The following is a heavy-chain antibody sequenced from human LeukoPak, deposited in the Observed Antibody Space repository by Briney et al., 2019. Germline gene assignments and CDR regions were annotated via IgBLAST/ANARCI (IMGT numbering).Heavy chain of an antibody. J-gene: IGHJ4*02. V-gene: IGHV3-21*01. CDR1: GVTVSSYT. CDR3: ARTANFAAGYYIDY. CDR2: ISGSSRHK. D-gene: IGHD6-13*01. Sequence: PGGSLRLSCAVSGVTVSSYTMNWVRQAPGKGLEWVSSISGSSRHKYYADSVKGRFTISRDNAKNSLYLQMNSLRAEDTAVYYCARTANFAAGYYIDYWGQGTLVTVSS.